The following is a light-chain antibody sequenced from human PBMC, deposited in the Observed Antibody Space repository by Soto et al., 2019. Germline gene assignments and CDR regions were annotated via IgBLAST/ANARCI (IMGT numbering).Light chain of an antibody. CDR1: QNINTY. J-gene: IGKJ1*01. CDR2: AAS. CDR3: QQSYVTVRT. Sequence: IQMTQSPSSLSASVGDRVTISCRASQNINTYLNWYQQKPGTAPKLLIYAASSLQSGVPPRFSGSGSGTDFTLTISSLQPEDFATYYCQQSYVTVRTFGQGTKVDIK. V-gene: IGKV1-39*01.